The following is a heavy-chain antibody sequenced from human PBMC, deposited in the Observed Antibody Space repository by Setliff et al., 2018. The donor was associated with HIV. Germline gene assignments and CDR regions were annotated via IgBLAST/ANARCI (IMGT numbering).Heavy chain of an antibody. CDR1: GFSFDDYA. V-gene: IGHV3-72*01. J-gene: IGHJ5*02. Sequence: GGSLRLSCAASGFSFDDYAMHWVRQAPGKGLEWVGRIRNKAKSYTTKYAASVKDRFTISRDDSKNSLYLQMKSLKTEDTAVYFCARGGYRTDSGYIDSWSDHWGQGTLVTVSS. D-gene: IGHD6-25*01. CDR3: ARGGYRTDSGYIDSWSDH. CDR2: IRNKAKSYTT.